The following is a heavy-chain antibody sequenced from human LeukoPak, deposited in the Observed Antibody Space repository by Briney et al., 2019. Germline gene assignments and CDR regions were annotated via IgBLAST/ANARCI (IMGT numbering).Heavy chain of an antibody. CDR2: IKHDGSEK. CDR1: GFTFRIYW. Sequence: GGSLRLSCEASGFTFRIYWTSWVRQAPGKGLEWVANIKHDGSEKYYVDSVKGRFTISRDNAKNSLYLQMNSLRAEDTAVYYCARDYFYPMDVWGQGTTVTVSS. V-gene: IGHV3-7*04. CDR3: ARDYFYPMDV. J-gene: IGHJ6*02.